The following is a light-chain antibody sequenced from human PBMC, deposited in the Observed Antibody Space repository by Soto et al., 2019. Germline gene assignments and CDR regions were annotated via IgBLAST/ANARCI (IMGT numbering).Light chain of an antibody. CDR3: QQYGTAPPRYI. Sequence: EIVLTQSPGTLSLSPGERATLSCRASQSVSSSYLAWYQQKPGQAPRLLIYGASSRPTGIPDRFSGSGSGTDFTLTISRLETEDFAVYYCQQYGTAPPRYIFGQGTKLEIK. J-gene: IGKJ2*01. CDR2: GAS. CDR1: QSVSSSY. V-gene: IGKV3-20*01.